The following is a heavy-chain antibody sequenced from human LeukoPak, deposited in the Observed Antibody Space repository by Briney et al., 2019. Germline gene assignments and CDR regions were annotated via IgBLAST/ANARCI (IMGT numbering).Heavy chain of an antibody. D-gene: IGHD4-17*01. Sequence: PGGSLRLSCAASGFTFSSYAMHWVRQAPGKGLEWVAVIWYDGSNKYYADSVKARFTISRDNPKNTLYLKMNSLRAGDTAVYYGARDRTTVTRGIDYWGQGTLVTVPS. CDR2: IWYDGSNK. J-gene: IGHJ4*02. CDR1: GFTFSSYA. V-gene: IGHV3-33*08. CDR3: ARDRTTVTRGIDY.